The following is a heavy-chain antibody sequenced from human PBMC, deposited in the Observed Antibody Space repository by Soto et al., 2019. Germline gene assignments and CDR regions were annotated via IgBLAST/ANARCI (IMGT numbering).Heavy chain of an antibody. CDR1: GFSYSNYA. CDR2: ISGGGDTT. V-gene: IGHV3-23*01. D-gene: IGHD1-26*01. CDR3: AKEEELSPGYSLDY. J-gene: IGHJ4*02. Sequence: EVQLLESGGGLVQPGGSLRLSCAASGFSYSNYAMSWVRQAPGRRLEWVSGISGGGDTTKYADSVRGRFAISRDNSKKTLYLQMNSLRVEDTAVYYCAKEEELSPGYSLDYWGQGTLVTVSS.